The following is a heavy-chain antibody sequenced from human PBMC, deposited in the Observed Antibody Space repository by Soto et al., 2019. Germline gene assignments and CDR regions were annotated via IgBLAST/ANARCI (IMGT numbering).Heavy chain of an antibody. CDR3: ARGLDALKLWFGELFAFDI. J-gene: IGHJ3*02. V-gene: IGHV4-34*01. D-gene: IGHD3-10*01. CDR1: GGSFSGYY. Sequence: SETLSLTCAVYGGSFSGYYWSWIRQPPGKGLEWIGEINHSGSTNNNPSLKSRVTISVDTSKNQFSLKLSSVTAADTAVYYCARGLDALKLWFGELFAFDIWGQGTMVTVSS. CDR2: INHSGST.